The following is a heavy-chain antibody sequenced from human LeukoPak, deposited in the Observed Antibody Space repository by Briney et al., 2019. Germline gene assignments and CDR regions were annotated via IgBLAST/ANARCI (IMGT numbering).Heavy chain of an antibody. Sequence: SQTLSLTCTVSGGSISSGDYYWSWIRQPPGKGLEWIGYIYYSGSTYYNPSLKSRVTISVDTSKNQFSLKLSSVTAADTAVYYCAREGKGGYYDSSGYYYLTVFDYWGQGTLVTVSS. CDR3: AREGKGGYYDSSGYYYLTVFDY. V-gene: IGHV4-30-4*08. CDR1: GGSISSGDYY. D-gene: IGHD3-22*01. CDR2: IYYSGST. J-gene: IGHJ4*02.